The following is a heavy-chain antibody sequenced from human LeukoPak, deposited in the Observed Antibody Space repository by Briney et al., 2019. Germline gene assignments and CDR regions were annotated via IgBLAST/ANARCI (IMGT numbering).Heavy chain of an antibody. Sequence: GGSLRLSCAASRFTFSSYAMSWVRQAPGKGLEWVSSISSSSSYIYYADSVKGRFTISRDNAKNSLYLQMNSLRAEDTAVYYCARETPSIAVAANWGQGTLVTVSS. CDR3: ARETPSIAVAAN. CDR2: ISSSSSYI. CDR1: RFTFSSYA. D-gene: IGHD6-19*01. V-gene: IGHV3-21*01. J-gene: IGHJ4*02.